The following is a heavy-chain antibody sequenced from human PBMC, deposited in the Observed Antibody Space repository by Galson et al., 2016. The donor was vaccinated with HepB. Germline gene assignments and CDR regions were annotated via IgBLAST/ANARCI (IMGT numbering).Heavy chain of an antibody. Sequence: SLRLSCAASGFIFNNYYMTWVRRAPGKGLEWVANIKEDGSEEHYEDSVKGRFTISRDNAENSLYLQMNSLRTEDTAVYYCARDPYYRGYGAFDIWGQGTMVTVYS. CDR3: ARDPYYRGYGAFDI. D-gene: IGHD3-16*02. J-gene: IGHJ3*02. CDR2: IKEDGSEE. CDR1: GFIFNNYY. V-gene: IGHV3-7*03.